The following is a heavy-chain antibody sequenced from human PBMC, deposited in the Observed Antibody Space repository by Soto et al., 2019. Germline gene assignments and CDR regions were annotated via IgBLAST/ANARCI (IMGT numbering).Heavy chain of an antibody. D-gene: IGHD3-9*01. CDR2: IIPIFGTA. V-gene: IGHV1-69*13. CDR1: GGTFSSYA. Sequence: GASVKVSCKASGGTFSSYAISWVRQAPGQGLEWMGGIIPIFGTANYAQKFQGRVTITADESTSTAYMELSSLRSEDTAVYYCASSSSILTGYYYYYYYGMDVWGQGTTVTVS. CDR3: ASSSSILTGYYYYYYYGMDV. J-gene: IGHJ6*02.